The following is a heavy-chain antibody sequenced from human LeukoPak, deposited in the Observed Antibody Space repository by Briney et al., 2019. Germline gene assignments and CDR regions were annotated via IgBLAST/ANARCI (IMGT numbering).Heavy chain of an antibody. CDR3: AKDLSWFGGSLATFGY. Sequence: TGGSLRLSCAASGFTFSRYAMSWVRQAPGKGLEWVSSIGGSGGTTYYADSVQGRFTISRDNSMDTLYLQMNSLSAEDAAVYYCAKDLSWFGGSLATFGYWGQGTLVTVSS. CDR2: IGGSGGTT. CDR1: GFTFSRYA. D-gene: IGHD3-10*01. V-gene: IGHV3-23*01. J-gene: IGHJ4*02.